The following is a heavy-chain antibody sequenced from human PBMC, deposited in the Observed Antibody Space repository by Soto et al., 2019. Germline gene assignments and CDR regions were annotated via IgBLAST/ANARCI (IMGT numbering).Heavy chain of an antibody. CDR3: ANQRSREGHNLIEY. CDR1: GYSISSCFY. Sequence: SETLSLTCAVSGYSISSCFYWGWIRQPPGKGLEWIGIMFHSGSTYYNPSLQSRVTISVDTSKNQVSLKLTSVTVADTAVYFCANQRSREGHNLIEYWGQGFQVIVSS. V-gene: IGHV4-38-2*01. J-gene: IGHJ4*02. D-gene: IGHD2-2*01. CDR2: MFHSGST.